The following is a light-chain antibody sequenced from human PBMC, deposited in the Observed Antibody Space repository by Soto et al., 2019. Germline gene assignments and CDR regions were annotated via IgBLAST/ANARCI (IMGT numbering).Light chain of an antibody. CDR3: ASYTGSDTVV. Sequence: QSALTQPPSASGSPGQSVTISCTGTSSDVGGYNYVSWYQQHPGKAPKLMIYEVSKRPSGVPDRLSGSKSGNTASLTVSGLQVEDEADYYCASYTGSDTVVFGGGTQVTVL. V-gene: IGLV2-8*01. CDR1: SSDVGGYNY. CDR2: EVS. J-gene: IGLJ2*01.